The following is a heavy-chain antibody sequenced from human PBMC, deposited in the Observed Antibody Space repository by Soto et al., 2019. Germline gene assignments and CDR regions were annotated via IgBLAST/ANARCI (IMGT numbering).Heavy chain of an antibody. Sequence: ASVKVSCKASGYTFTSYGISWVRQAPGQGLEWMGWISAYNGNTNYAQKLQGRVTMTTDTSTSTAYMELRSLRSDDTAVYYCGRGCSGGSCYFPNYYYYGMDVWGQGTTVTVSS. D-gene: IGHD2-15*01. CDR3: GRGCSGGSCYFPNYYYYGMDV. J-gene: IGHJ6*02. V-gene: IGHV1-18*01. CDR2: ISAYNGNT. CDR1: GYTFTSYG.